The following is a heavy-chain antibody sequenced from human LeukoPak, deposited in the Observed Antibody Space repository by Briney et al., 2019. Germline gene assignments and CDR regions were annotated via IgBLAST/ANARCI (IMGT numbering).Heavy chain of an antibody. CDR3: AREAAAGDYFDY. CDR1: KFTFSTYA. Sequence: PGGSLRLSCAASKFTFSTYAMSWVRQAPGKGLEWVAVISYDGSNKYYADSVKGRFTISRDNSKNTLYLQMNSLRAEDTAVYYCAREAAAGDYFDYWGQGTLVTVSS. CDR2: ISYDGSNK. D-gene: IGHD6-13*01. V-gene: IGHV3-30*04. J-gene: IGHJ4*02.